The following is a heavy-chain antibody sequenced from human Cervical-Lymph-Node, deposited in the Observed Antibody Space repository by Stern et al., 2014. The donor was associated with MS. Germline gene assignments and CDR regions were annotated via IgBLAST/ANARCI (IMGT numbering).Heavy chain of an antibody. D-gene: IGHD6-19*01. V-gene: IGHV3-30*18. CDR3: AKDLQWQLGPNYYYSGMDV. J-gene: IGHJ6*02. CDR1: GFTFRSYG. CDR2: ISYDGRNK. Sequence: QVQLGQSGGGVVQPGRSLRLSCAASGFTFRSYGMYWVRQAPGKGLEWVAVISYDGRNKHYADSVEGRFTISRDNSENTLSLQMNSLRAEDTAVFYCAKDLQWQLGPNYYYSGMDVWGQGTTVTVSS.